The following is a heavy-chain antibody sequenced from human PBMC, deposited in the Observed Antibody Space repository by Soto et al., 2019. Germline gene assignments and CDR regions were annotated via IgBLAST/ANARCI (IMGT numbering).Heavy chain of an antibody. V-gene: IGHV4-30-2*01. CDR3: ARGMTTVTTFDY. J-gene: IGHJ4*02. CDR2: IYHSGST. CDR1: GGSISSGGYS. Sequence: QLQLQESGSELVKPSQTLSLTCAVSGGSISSGGYSWSWIRQPPGKGLEWIGYIYHSGSTYYNPSLKSRVTISVDRSKNQFSLKLSSVTAADTAVYYCARGMTTVTTFDYWGQGTLVTVSS. D-gene: IGHD4-4*01.